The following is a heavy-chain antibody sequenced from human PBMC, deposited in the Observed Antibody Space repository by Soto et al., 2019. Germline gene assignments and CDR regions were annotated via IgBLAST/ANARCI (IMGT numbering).Heavy chain of an antibody. CDR1: GFTFDDYA. D-gene: IGHD6-6*01. CDR3: AKEKQLVRGFGYYYYYYMDV. J-gene: IGHJ6*03. V-gene: IGHV3-9*01. Sequence: GGSLRLSCAASGFTFDDYAMHWVRQAPGKGLEWVSGISWNSGSIGYADSVKGRFTISRDNAKNSLYLQMNSLRAEDTALYYCAKEKQLVRGFGYYYYYYMDVWGKGTTVTVSS. CDR2: ISWNSGSI.